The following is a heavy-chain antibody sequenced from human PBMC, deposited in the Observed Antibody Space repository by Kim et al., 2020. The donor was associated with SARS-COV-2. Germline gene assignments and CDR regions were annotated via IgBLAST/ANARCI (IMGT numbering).Heavy chain of an antibody. J-gene: IGHJ5*02. CDR1: LTELS. D-gene: IGHD6-13*01. CDR2: FDPEDGET. CDR3: ATDPGYSSSWYNWFDP. V-gene: IGHV1-24*01. Sequence: LTELSMHWVRQAPGKGLEWMGGFDPEDGETIYAQKFQGRVTMTEDTSTDTAYMELSSLRSEDTAVYYCATDPGYSSSWYNWFDPWGQGTLV.